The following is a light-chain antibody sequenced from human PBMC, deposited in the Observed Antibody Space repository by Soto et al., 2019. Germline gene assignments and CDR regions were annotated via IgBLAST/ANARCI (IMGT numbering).Light chain of an antibody. CDR2: EVS. J-gene: IGLJ2*01. Sequence: QSALTQPPSASGTPGQSVTIPCTGTSSDVGDYNYVSWYQQHPGKAPNLVIYEVSRRPSGVPDRFSGSKSGNTASLTVSGLQAEDEADYYCSSNSGSNNLVFGGGTKLTVL. V-gene: IGLV2-8*01. CDR3: SSNSGSNNLV. CDR1: SSDVGDYNY.